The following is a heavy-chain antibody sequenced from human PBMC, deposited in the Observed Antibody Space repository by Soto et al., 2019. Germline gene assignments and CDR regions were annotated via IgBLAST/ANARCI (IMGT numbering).Heavy chain of an antibody. V-gene: IGHV2-5*02. CDR1: GFSLSTSGVG. J-gene: IGHJ4*02. D-gene: IGHD3-16*01. CDR3: APKGGGDRILDY. Sequence: QITLKESGPTLVKPTQTLTLTCTFSGFSLSTSGVGVGWIRQPPGKALEWLALIYWDDDKRYSPSLKSRLTNPQDPSKNPVVLTMTNMDPVDTAPYYCAPKGGGDRILDYWGQGTLVTVSS. CDR2: IYWDDDK.